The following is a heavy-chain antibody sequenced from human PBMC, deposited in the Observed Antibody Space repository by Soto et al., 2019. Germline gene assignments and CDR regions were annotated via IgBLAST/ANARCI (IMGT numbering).Heavy chain of an antibody. Sequence: QVQLVQSGAEVRKPGASVKVSCNVTGYTFSGHYLHWVRQAPGDGLAWMGWINPKSGGTNYAQKFQDRVTMTADTSVSAASMEPTSLRYDDTAVFYCARGLYSSPAYFFDAWGQRTLVTISS. CDR3: ARGLYSSPAYFFDA. V-gene: IGHV1-2*02. CDR2: INPKSGGT. CDR1: GYTFSGHY. J-gene: IGHJ4*02. D-gene: IGHD6-13*01.